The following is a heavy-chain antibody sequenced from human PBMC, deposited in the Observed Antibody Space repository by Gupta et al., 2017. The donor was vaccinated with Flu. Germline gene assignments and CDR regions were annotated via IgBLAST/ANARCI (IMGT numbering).Heavy chain of an antibody. D-gene: IGHD1-7*01. J-gene: IGHJ5*02. Sequence: WAWSRQPPGKGLEWIVSFYYGGSTYYNPSLKSRVIVSVDTSKNQFSLRLTSVTAADTAVYFCATSYNWNYGENWFDPWGQGTLVTVSS. V-gene: IGHV4-39*01. CDR3: ATSYNWNYGENWFDP. CDR2: FYYGGST.